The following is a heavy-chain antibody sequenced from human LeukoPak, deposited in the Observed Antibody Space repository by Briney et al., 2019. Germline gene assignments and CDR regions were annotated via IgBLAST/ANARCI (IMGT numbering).Heavy chain of an antibody. CDR2: ISGSGGST. V-gene: IGHV3-23*01. CDR3: ANRGVIDFLTGYYYYFDY. Sequence: GGSPRLSCAASGFTFSSYAMSWVRQAPGKGLEWVSTISGSGGSTYYADSVKGRFTISRDNSKNTLYLQMNSLRPEDTAVYFCANRGVIDFLTGYYYYFDYWGQGTLVIVSS. CDR1: GFTFSSYA. J-gene: IGHJ4*02. D-gene: IGHD3-9*01.